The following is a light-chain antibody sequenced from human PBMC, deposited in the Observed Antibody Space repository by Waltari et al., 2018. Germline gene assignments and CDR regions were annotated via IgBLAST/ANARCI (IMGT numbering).Light chain of an antibody. CDR2: PVT. CDR3: CPYAGSFSYA. V-gene: IGLV2-11*01. Sequence: QSALTQPRSVSGSPGQSLTISCPGTTSHVGAVDYVSWFPHHPGKAPNLLIYPVTKRPSGVPDRFSGSKSGNTASLTISGLQPEDEADYYCCPYAGSFSYAFGPGTTVVVL. J-gene: IGLJ1*01. CDR1: TSHVGAVDY.